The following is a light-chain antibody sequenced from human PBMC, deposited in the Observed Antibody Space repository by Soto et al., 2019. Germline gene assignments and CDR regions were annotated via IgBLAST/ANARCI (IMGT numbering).Light chain of an antibody. CDR1: QRVSTN. V-gene: IGKV3-15*01. CDR3: HQYNKWPLS. Sequence: EIVMTQSPATLSVSPGERATLSCRASQRVSTNLAWYQQKPGQSPRLLLYRASTRATDIPARFSGRWSGTEFTLTISSLQSEDFAFYYCHQYNKWPLSFGGGTKVEIK. CDR2: RAS. J-gene: IGKJ4*01.